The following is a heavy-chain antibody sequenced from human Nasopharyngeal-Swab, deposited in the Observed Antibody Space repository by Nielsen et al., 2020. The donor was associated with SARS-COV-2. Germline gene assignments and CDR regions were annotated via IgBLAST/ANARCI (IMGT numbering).Heavy chain of an antibody. Sequence: GESLKISCAGSGFIFSSSWLYWVRQAPGEGLVWVARLNGDATTVDYADSVKGLFTISRDNAKNTLYQQMNGLRDEDTAIYYCARAGEYRFDYWGQGTLVTVSS. J-gene: IGHJ4*02. V-gene: IGHV3-74*01. D-gene: IGHD7-27*01. CDR2: LNGDATTV. CDR1: GFIFSSSW. CDR3: ARAGEYRFDY.